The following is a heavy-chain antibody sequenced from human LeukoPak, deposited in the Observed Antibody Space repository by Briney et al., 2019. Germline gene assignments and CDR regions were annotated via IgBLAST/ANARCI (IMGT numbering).Heavy chain of an antibody. CDR3: ARRPAQYFDS. J-gene: IGHJ4*02. Sequence: PGRSLRLSCAASGFTFSSYAMHWVRQAPGKGLEWVAVISYGVSNKYYADSVKGRFTISRDNSNNTLYLQMNSLRPEDTAVYYCARRPAQYFDSWGQGTLVTVSP. V-gene: IGHV3-30-3*01. CDR1: GFTFSSYA. CDR2: ISYGVSNK.